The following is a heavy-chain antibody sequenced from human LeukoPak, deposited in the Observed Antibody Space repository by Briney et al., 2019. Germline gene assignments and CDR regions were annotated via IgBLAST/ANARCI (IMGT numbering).Heavy chain of an antibody. Sequence: PSETLSLTCTVSGGSISSSSYYWGWIRQPPGKGLEWIGSIYYSGSTNCNPSLKSRVTISVDTSKNQFSLKLSSVTAADTAVYYCAGTVVPAAIRNYYYYMDVWGKGTTVTVSS. V-gene: IGHV4-39*07. D-gene: IGHD2-2*02. CDR1: GGSISSSSYY. CDR2: IYYSGST. CDR3: AGTVVPAAIRNYYYYMDV. J-gene: IGHJ6*03.